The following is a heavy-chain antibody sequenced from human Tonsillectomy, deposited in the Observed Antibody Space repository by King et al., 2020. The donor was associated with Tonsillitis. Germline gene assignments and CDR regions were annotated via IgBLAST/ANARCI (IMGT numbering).Heavy chain of an antibody. Sequence: VQLVESGGGLVKPGGSLRLSCAASGFTFSSYSMNWVRQAPAEGLEWVSSISSGSSYIYYADSVRGRFTISRDNAKNSLYLQMNSLRAGDTAVYYCARGGDFWSGHPEWFDPWGQGTLVTVSS. CDR1: GFTFSSYS. CDR2: ISSGSSYI. CDR3: ARGGDFWSGHPEWFDP. D-gene: IGHD3-3*01. J-gene: IGHJ5*02. V-gene: IGHV3-21*01.